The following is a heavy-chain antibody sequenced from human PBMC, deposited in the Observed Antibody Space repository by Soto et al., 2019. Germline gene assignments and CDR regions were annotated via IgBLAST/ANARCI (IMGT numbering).Heavy chain of an antibody. CDR3: ARDRVYGAHYYYGMDV. V-gene: IGHV1-46*01. Sequence: QVQLVQSGAAVKKPGASVKVSCKASGYSFTRYYMHWVREAPGQGLEWMGIINPSSGSTNYAQKFQGRVTMTRDMSTNTVYMEMSRLRSEDTAVYYCARDRVYGAHYYYGMDVWGQGTTVTVSS. J-gene: IGHJ6*02. CDR2: INPSSGST. CDR1: GYSFTRYY. D-gene: IGHD4-17*01.